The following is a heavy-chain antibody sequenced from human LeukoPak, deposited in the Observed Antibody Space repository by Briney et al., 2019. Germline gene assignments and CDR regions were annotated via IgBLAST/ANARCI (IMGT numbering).Heavy chain of an antibody. V-gene: IGHV4-39*01. D-gene: IGHD4-17*01. J-gene: IGHJ5*02. CDR1: GGSTSSSSYY. CDR3: ARQGRSVTTPIMTWFDP. Sequence: PSETLSLTCTVSGGSTSSSSYYWGWIRQPPGKGLEWIGSIYYSGSTYYNPSLKSRVTISVDTSKNQFSLKLSSVTAADTAVYYCARQGRSVTTPIMTWFDPWGQGTLVTVSS. CDR2: IYYSGST.